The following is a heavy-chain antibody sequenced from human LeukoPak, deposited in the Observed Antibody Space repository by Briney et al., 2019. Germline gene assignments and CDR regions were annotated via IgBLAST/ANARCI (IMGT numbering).Heavy chain of an antibody. V-gene: IGHV3-48*03. Sequence: GGSLRLSCAASGFTFSSYEMNWVRQAPGKGLEWDSYISRSGSTIYYADSVKGRFPISRDNAKNSLYLQMNSLRAEDTAVYYCARDTYNGRFDYWGQGTLVTVSS. CDR2: ISRSGSTI. D-gene: IGHD1-14*01. CDR3: ARDTYNGRFDY. J-gene: IGHJ4*02. CDR1: GFTFSSYE.